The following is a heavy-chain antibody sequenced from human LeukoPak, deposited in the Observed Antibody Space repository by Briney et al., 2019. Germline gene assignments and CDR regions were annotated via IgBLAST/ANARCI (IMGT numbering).Heavy chain of an antibody. CDR3: ASTNDYGDVYYFDY. CDR2: IIPIFGTA. CDR1: GGTFSSYA. J-gene: IGHJ4*02. D-gene: IGHD4-17*01. V-gene: IGHV1-69*01. Sequence: SVKVSCKASGGTFSSYAISWGRQAPGQGLEWMGGIIPIFGTANYAQKFQGRVTITADESTSTAYMELSSLRSEDTAVYYCASTNDYGDVYYFDYWGQGTLVTVSS.